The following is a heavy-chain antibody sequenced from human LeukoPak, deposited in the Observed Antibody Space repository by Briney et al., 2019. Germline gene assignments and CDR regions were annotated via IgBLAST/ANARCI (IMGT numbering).Heavy chain of an antibody. V-gene: IGHV3-48*01. D-gene: IGHD6-19*01. CDR3: ARGGGWYDGDYFDY. J-gene: IGHJ4*02. CDR2: ISTTSSTV. CDR1: GFTFSSYS. Sequence: PGGSLRLSCAASGFTFSSYSMNWVRQAPGKGLEWVSYISTTSSTVYYADSVKGRFTISRDNAKNSLYLQMNSLRAEDTAVYYCARGGGWYDGDYFDYWGQGTLVTVSS.